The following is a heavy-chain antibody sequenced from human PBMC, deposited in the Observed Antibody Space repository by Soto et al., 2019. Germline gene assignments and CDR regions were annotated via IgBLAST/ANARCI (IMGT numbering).Heavy chain of an antibody. CDR1: GYTFTSYG. Sequence: ASVKVSCKASGYTFTSYGISWVRQAPGQGLEWMGWISAYNGNTNYAQKLQGRVTMTTDTSTSTAYTELRSLRSDDTAVYYCAKVSNVTAGRHGKDVSGRRTTITVSS. CDR2: ISAYNGNT. D-gene: IGHD6-13*01. J-gene: IGHJ6*02. V-gene: IGHV1-18*01. CDR3: AKVSNVTAGRHGKDV.